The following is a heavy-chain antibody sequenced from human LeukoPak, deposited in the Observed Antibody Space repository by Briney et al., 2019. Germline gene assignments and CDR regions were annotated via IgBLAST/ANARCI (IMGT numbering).Heavy chain of an antibody. CDR3: ARDSSLTQGY. CDR1: GYSFTGNY. J-gene: IGHJ4*02. CDR2: INPNSGGT. D-gene: IGHD2-2*01. Sequence: GESLKISCKGSGYSFTGNYIHWVRQAPGQGLEWMGWINPNSGGTDYAQKFQGRIAMTRDTSITTAYMELSGLRSDDTAVYYCARDSSLTQGYWGQGTLVTVSS. V-gene: IGHV1-2*02.